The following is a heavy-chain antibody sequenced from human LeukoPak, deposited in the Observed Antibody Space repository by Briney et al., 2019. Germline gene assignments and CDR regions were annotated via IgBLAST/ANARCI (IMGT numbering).Heavy chain of an antibody. Sequence: GGSLRLSCAASGFTFSSYGMHWVRQAPGKGLEWVAFIRYDGSNKYYADSVKGRFTISRDNSKNTLYLQMNGLRTEDTAVYYCAKDREVVVVPAADFDYWGQGTLVTVSS. J-gene: IGHJ4*02. CDR2: IRYDGSNK. V-gene: IGHV3-30*02. CDR1: GFTFSSYG. D-gene: IGHD2-2*01. CDR3: AKDREVVVVPAADFDY.